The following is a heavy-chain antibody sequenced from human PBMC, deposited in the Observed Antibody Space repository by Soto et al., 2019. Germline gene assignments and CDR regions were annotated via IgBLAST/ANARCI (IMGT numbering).Heavy chain of an antibody. CDR3: AVGRHKTSGSNTWFGP. CDR2: ISDTGGGT. Sequence: PGGSLRLSCAASGVTFSSYALNWVRQAPGKGLEWVSTISDTGGGTFYAGSVKGRFTISRDNSKNTLYLQMHRLRADGSAIYFCAVGRHKTSGSNTWFGPWGRGTQVTVSS. J-gene: IGHJ5*02. CDR1: GVTFSSYA. V-gene: IGHV3-23*01. D-gene: IGHD3-22*01.